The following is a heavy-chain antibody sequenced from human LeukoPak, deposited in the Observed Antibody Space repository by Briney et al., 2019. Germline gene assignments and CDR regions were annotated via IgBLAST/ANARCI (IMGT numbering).Heavy chain of an antibody. CDR3: AVLREFGAFDI. V-gene: IGHV1-8*01. CDR1: GYTFTSYD. Sequence: ASVKLSCKASGYTFTSYDINWVRQATGEGLEWMGWMNPTSGNTGYAQKFQGRVTMTRNTSISTAYMELSSLRSEDTAVYYCAVLREFGAFDIWGQGTMVTVSS. D-gene: IGHD3-10*01. J-gene: IGHJ3*02. CDR2: MNPTSGNT.